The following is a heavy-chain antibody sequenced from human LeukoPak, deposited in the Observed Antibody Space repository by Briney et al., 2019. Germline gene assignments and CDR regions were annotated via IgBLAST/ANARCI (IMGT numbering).Heavy chain of an antibody. V-gene: IGHV3-11*01. Sequence: GGSLRLSCAASEFTFSDYYMRWIRQAPGKGLEWVSYISSNGSTIYYADSVKGRFTIFRDNAKNSLYLQMNSLRAEDTAVYYCARGDKDFYYGMDVWGQGTTVTVSS. CDR2: ISSNGSTI. D-gene: IGHD2-15*01. J-gene: IGHJ6*02. CDR3: ARGDKDFYYGMDV. CDR1: EFTFSDYY.